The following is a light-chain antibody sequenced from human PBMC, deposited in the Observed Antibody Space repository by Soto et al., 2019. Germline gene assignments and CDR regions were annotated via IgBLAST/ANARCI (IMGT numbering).Light chain of an antibody. CDR2: GAS. CDR3: QQYGSSPVT. Sequence: EIVLRQSPATLSLSPGERATLSCRASQSVSSSYLAWYQQKPGQAPRLLIYGASSRATGIPDRFTGSGSGTDFTLTISRLEPEDFAVYYCQQYGSSPVTFGQGTKVDIK. J-gene: IGKJ1*01. CDR1: QSVSSSY. V-gene: IGKV3-20*01.